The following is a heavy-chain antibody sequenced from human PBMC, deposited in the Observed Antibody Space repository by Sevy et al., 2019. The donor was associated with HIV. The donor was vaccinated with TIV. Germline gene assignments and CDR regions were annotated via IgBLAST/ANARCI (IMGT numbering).Heavy chain of an antibody. Sequence: SETLSLTCTVSGGSINTGGYYWSWIRQHPGKGLEWIGYIYRSGSAFYNPSLESRATISVDTSKNQFSLKLSSVTAADRAVYYCATHPNYYDSTGFPHGLNIWGQGTMVTVSS. J-gene: IGHJ3*02. V-gene: IGHV4-31*03. CDR3: ATHPNYYDSTGFPHGLNI. CDR1: GGSINTGGYY. CDR2: IYRSGSA. D-gene: IGHD3-22*01.